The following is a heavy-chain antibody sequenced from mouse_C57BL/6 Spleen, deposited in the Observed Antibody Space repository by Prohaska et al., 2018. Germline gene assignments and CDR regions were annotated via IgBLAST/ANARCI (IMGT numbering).Heavy chain of an antibody. J-gene: IGHJ4*01. CDR2: IDPENGDT. Sequence: EVQLQQSGAELVRPGASVKLSCTASGFNIKDDYMHWVKQRPEQGLEWIGWIDPENGDTEYASKVQGKATITADTSSNTAYLQLSSLTSEDTAVYYCTTSYSNYLMDYWGQGIAVTVSS. V-gene: IGHV14-4*01. CDR1: GFNIKDDY. D-gene: IGHD2-5*01. CDR3: TTSYSNYLMDY.